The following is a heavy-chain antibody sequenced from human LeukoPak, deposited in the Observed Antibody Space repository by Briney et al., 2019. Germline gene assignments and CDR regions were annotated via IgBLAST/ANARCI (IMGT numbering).Heavy chain of an antibody. Sequence: GRSLRLSCAASGFTFSSYGMHWVRQAPGKGLEWVAVISYDGSNKYYADSVKGRFTISRDNSKNTLYLQMNSLRAEDTAVYYCAKDQIVFGAAAGNYFDYWGRGTLVTVSS. D-gene: IGHD6-13*01. CDR1: GFTFSSYG. CDR3: AKDQIVFGAAAGNYFDY. V-gene: IGHV3-30*18. J-gene: IGHJ4*02. CDR2: ISYDGSNK.